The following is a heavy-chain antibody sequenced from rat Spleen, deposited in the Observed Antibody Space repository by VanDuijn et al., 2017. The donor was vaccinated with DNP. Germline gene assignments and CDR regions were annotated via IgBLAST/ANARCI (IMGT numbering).Heavy chain of an antibody. CDR3: AKEDHYAMDA. J-gene: IGHJ4*01. V-gene: IGHV5-25*01. CDR2: ISSSGGTI. Sequence: EVQLVESGGGFVQPGRSMKLSCAASGFTFSHSDMAWVRQSPTEGLEWVASISSSGGTIFYRDSVKGRFTISRDNAENTVYLQMNSLRSEDTATYYCAKEDHYAMDAWGQGTSVTVSS. CDR1: GFTFSHSD.